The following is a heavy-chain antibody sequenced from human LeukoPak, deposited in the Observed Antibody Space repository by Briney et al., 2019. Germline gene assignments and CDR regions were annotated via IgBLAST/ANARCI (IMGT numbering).Heavy chain of an antibody. Sequence: GASVKVSCKASGYTFTTFDINWVRQATGQGLEWMGWLNPTSGNTGYAQKFQGRVTMARNISISTAYMEVSSLGSEDTAVYYCATYGYTSGWYSNYWGQGTLVTVSS. J-gene: IGHJ4*02. CDR2: LNPTSGNT. CDR1: GYTFTTFD. D-gene: IGHD6-19*01. CDR3: ATYGYTSGWYSNY. V-gene: IGHV1-8*01.